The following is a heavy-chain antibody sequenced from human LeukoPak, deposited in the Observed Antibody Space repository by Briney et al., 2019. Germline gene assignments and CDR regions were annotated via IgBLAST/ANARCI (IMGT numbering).Heavy chain of an antibody. D-gene: IGHD4-17*01. Sequence: PSETLSLTCAVYGGSFSGYYWSWIRQPPGKGLEWIGEINHSGSTNYNPSLKSRVTISVDTSKNQFSLKLSSVTAADTAVYYCARDARYGDYYFDYWGQGTLVTVSS. CDR3: ARDARYGDYYFDY. V-gene: IGHV4-34*01. J-gene: IGHJ4*02. CDR2: INHSGST. CDR1: GGSFSGYY.